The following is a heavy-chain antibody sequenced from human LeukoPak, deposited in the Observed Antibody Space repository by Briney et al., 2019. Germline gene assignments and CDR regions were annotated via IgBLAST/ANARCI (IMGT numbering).Heavy chain of an antibody. Sequence: PSETLSLTSILSGGSTRSYYLSWIRQPARKGLEWIGRILAGGSTNYNHSLTSRVTISVPTSKNQFSLKLSSVTAADTAVYYCARERTGTTRRTLDPWGQGTLVTVSS. CDR1: GGSTRSYY. V-gene: IGHV4-4*07. CDR2: ILAGGST. D-gene: IGHD1-7*01. J-gene: IGHJ5*02. CDR3: ARERTGTTRRTLDP.